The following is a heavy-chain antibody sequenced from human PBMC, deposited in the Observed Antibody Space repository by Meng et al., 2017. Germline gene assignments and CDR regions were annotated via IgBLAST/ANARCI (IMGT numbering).Heavy chain of an antibody. CDR1: GGSISSGSYF. D-gene: IGHD2-2*01. J-gene: IGHJ6*02. V-gene: IGHV4-61*02. Sequence: SETLSLTCTVSGGSISSGSYFWSWIRQPAGKGLEWIGRIYTSESTNYNPSLKSRVTISVDTSKNQFSLRLSSVTAADTAVYYCARTGSCTSTSCYDYFYGLDVWGQGTTVTVSS. CDR3: ARTGSCTSTSCYDYFYGLDV. CDR2: IYTSEST.